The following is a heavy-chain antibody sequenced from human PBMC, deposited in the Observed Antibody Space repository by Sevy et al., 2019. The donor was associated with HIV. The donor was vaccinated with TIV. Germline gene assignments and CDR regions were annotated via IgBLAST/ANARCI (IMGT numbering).Heavy chain of an antibody. CDR2: ISSSSSTI. D-gene: IGHD1-26*01. J-gene: IGHJ3*02. V-gene: IGHV3-48*04. CDR3: ARAAYSGSYDI. Sequence: GGSLRLSCAASGFTFSSYSMNWVRQAPGKGLEWVSYISSSSSTIYYADSVKGRFTISRDNAKNSLYLQMNSLRAEDTAVYYCARAAYSGSYDIWGQGTMVTVSS. CDR1: GFTFSSYS.